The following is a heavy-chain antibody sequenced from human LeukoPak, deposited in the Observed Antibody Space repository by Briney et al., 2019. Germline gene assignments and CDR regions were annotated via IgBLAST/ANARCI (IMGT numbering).Heavy chain of an antibody. CDR3: ARGPGRGVIIRYYYGMGV. J-gene: IGHJ6*02. D-gene: IGHD3-10*01. Sequence: GASVKVSCKASGYTFTSYDINWVRQASGQGLEWMGWMNPNSGNTGYAQKFQGRVTMTRNTSISTAYMELSSLRSEDTAVYYCARGPGRGVIIRYYYGMGVWGQGTTVTVSS. CDR2: MNPNSGNT. V-gene: IGHV1-8*01. CDR1: GYTFTSYD.